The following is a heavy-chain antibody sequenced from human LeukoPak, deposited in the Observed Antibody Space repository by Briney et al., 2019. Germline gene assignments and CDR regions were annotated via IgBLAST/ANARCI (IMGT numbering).Heavy chain of an antibody. J-gene: IGHJ4*02. CDR2: IIPIFGTA. D-gene: IGHD3-16*01. V-gene: IGHV1-69*13. Sequence: SVKVSCKASGGTSSNYAISWVRQAPGQGLEWVGGIIPIFGTANYAQKFQGRVTITADESTSTAYMELSSLKSEDTAVYYCARNIRFGGNYYFDYWGQGTLVTVSS. CDR1: GGTSSNYA. CDR3: ARNIRFGGNYYFDY.